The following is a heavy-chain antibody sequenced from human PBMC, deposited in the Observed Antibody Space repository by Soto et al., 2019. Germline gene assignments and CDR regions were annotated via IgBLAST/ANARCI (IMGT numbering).Heavy chain of an antibody. J-gene: IGHJ6*02. Sequence: QVQLVHSGAEVKKPGASVKVSCKASGYTFTRYGISWVRQAPGQGLEWIGWFSAYDGTSKNTQKLQGKVIMTTDTSTTTAYMELRSLRSDNTAVYYCARDWVIYDSGSGYYYGLDVWGQGTTVTVSS. V-gene: IGHV1-18*01. CDR2: FSAYDGTS. D-gene: IGHD3-10*01. CDR3: ARDWVIYDSGSGYYYGLDV. CDR1: GYTFTRYG.